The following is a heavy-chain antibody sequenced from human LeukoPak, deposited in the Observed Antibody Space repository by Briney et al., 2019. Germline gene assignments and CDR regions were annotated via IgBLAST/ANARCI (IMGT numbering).Heavy chain of an antibody. D-gene: IGHD4-17*01. CDR1: GGSFSGYY. CDR2: INHSGST. CDR3: ARQKPPVATVTTRWFDP. J-gene: IGHJ5*02. V-gene: IGHV4-34*01. Sequence: SETLSLTCAVYGGSFSGYYWSWIRQPPGKGLEWIGEINHSGSTNYNPSLKSRVTISVDTSKNQFSLKLSSVTAADTAVYYCARQKPPVATVTTRWFDPWGQGTLVTVSS.